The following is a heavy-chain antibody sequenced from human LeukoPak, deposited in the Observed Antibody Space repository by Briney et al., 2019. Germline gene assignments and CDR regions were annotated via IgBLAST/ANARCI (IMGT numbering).Heavy chain of an antibody. V-gene: IGHV3-21*05. CDR3: AELGITMIGGG. J-gene: IGHJ6*04. CDR2: ITSSSSSN. D-gene: IGHD3-10*02. CDR1: GFTFNGYN. Sequence: NPGGSLRLSCAASGFTFNGYNMNWVRQAPGKGLEWISYITSSSSSNSYADSVKGRFSISRDNAKNSLYLQMNSLRAEDTAVYYCAELGITMIGGGWGKGTTVTISS.